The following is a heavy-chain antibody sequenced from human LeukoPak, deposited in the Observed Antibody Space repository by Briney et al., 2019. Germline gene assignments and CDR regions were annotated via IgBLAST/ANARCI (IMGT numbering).Heavy chain of an antibody. CDR3: ARDTRNVVVLAAGAFDI. V-gene: IGHV3-48*03. CDR1: GFTFSSYE. Sequence: GGSLRLSCAASGFTFSSYEMNWVRQAPGKGLEWVSYISSSGSTIYYADSVKGRFTISRDNAKNSLYLQMNSLRAEDTAVYYCARDTRNVVVLAAGAFDIWGQGTMVTVSS. D-gene: IGHD2-15*01. CDR2: ISSSGSTI. J-gene: IGHJ3*02.